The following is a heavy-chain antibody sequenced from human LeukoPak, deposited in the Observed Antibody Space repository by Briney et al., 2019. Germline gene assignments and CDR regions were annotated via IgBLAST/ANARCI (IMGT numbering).Heavy chain of an antibody. CDR3: ARFDHLDILTGLCDY. D-gene: IGHD3-9*01. CDR1: GFIFSNYA. V-gene: IGHV3-74*01. Sequence: PGGSLRLSCAASGFIFSNYAMSWVRQAPGKGLVWVSRINTDGSSTTYADSVKGRFTISRDNAKNTLYLQMNSLRAEDTAVYYCARFDHLDILTGLCDYWGQGTLVTVSS. J-gene: IGHJ4*02. CDR2: INTDGSST.